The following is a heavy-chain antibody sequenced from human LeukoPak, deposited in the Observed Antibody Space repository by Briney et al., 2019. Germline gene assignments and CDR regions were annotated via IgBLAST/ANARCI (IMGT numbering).Heavy chain of an antibody. CDR1: GGSFSGYY. CDR2: IYYSGST. CDR3: ARGAVGIAAAGTWYFDL. V-gene: IGHV4-59*01. Sequence: PSETLSLTCAVYGGSFSGYYWSWIRQPPGKGLEWIGYIYYSGSTNYNPSLKSRVTISVDTSKNQFSLKLSSVTAADTAVYYCARGAVGIAAAGTWYFDLWGRGTLVTVSS. D-gene: IGHD6-13*01. J-gene: IGHJ2*01.